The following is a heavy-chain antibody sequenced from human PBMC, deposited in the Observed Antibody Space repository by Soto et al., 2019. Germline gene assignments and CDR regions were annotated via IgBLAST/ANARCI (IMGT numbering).Heavy chain of an antibody. V-gene: IGHV1-69*01. CDR1: GGTFSSYA. CDR2: IIPIVGTA. J-gene: IGHJ5*02. D-gene: IGHD3-3*01. CDR3: ARDQSGAVDVTEWFDL. Sequence: QVQLVQSGAEVKKPGSSVKVSCKASGGTFSSYAISWVRQAPGQGLEWVGGIIPIVGTANYAQKFQGRVTITADESTSTDYMELSSLRSEDTAVYYCARDQSGAVDVTEWFDLWGQGTLVTVSS.